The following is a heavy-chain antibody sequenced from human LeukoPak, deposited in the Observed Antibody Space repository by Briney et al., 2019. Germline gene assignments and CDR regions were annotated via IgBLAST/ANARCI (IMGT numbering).Heavy chain of an antibody. Sequence: PSETLSLTCAVSGGSISSGGYSWSWIRQPPGKGLEWIGEINHSGSTNYNPSLKSRVTISVDTSKNQFSLKLSSVTAADTAVYYCARGQDSNSDYYYYGMDVWGQGTTVTVSS. J-gene: IGHJ6*02. CDR1: GGSISSGGYS. CDR3: ARGQDSNSDYYYYGMDV. D-gene: IGHD4-11*01. V-gene: IGHV4-34*01. CDR2: INHSGST.